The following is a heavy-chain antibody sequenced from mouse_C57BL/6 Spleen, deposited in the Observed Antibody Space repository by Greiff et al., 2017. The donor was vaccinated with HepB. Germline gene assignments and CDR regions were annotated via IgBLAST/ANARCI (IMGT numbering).Heavy chain of an antibody. D-gene: IGHD2-1*01. CDR2: ISSGGDYI. Sequence: DVQLVESGEGLVKPGGSLKLSCAASGFTFSSYAMSWVRQTPEKRLEWVAYISSGGDYIYYADTVKGRFTISRDNARNTLYLQMSSLKSEDTAMYYCTRDHGNPYYFDYWGQGTTLTVSS. CDR3: TRDHGNPYYFDY. CDR1: GFTFSSYA. J-gene: IGHJ2*01. V-gene: IGHV5-9-1*02.